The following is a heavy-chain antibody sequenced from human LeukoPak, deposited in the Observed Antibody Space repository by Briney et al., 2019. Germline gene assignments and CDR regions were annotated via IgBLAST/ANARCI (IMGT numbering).Heavy chain of an antibody. D-gene: IGHD5-12*01. CDR3: AHPLEEYWLVAFDY. J-gene: IGHJ4*02. Sequence: ESGPTLVKPTQTLTLTCTFSGFSLTTSGVGVGWIRQPPGKALEWLALIYWNGDKRHSSSLKNRLSITKDTPKNQVVLTMTNMDPVDTATYYCAHPLEEYWLVAFDYWGQGILVTVSS. CDR1: GFSLTTSGVG. CDR2: IYWNGDK. V-gene: IGHV2-5*01.